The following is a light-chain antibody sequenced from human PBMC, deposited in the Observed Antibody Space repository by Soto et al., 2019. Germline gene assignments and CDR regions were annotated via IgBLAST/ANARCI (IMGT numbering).Light chain of an antibody. Sequence: DIQMTQSPSSLSASVGDIVTITCRASQSISSYLNWYQQKPGKAPKLLIYAASSLQSGVPSRSSGSGSGTDFTPTISSLQPEDFATYYCQQSYSTPRTFGQGTKVDIK. J-gene: IGKJ1*01. V-gene: IGKV1-39*01. CDR3: QQSYSTPRT. CDR2: AAS. CDR1: QSISSY.